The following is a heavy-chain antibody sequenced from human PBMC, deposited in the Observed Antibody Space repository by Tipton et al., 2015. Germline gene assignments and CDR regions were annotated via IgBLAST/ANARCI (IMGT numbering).Heavy chain of an antibody. Sequence: SLRLSCEAPGFTFSSYAMTWVRQAPGKGLEWVSAISGSGGSTYYVDSVKGRFTISRDNAKNSLYLQMNSLRDEDTAVYYCARDLRFHYDSSGFYFWGQGTLVTVSS. CDR1: GFTFSSYA. V-gene: IGHV3-23*01. D-gene: IGHD3-22*01. CDR2: ISGSGGST. CDR3: ARDLRFHYDSSGFYF. J-gene: IGHJ4*02.